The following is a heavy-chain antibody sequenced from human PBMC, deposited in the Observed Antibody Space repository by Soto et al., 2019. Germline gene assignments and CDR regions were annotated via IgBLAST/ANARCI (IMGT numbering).Heavy chain of an antibody. CDR2: INSDGSSP. V-gene: IGHV3-74*01. J-gene: IGHJ4*02. D-gene: IGHD3-10*01. CDR3: ASYYGSGSYWPTY. Sequence: EVQLVESGGGLVQPGGSLRLSCAASGFTFSSYWMHWVRQAPGKGLVWVSRINSDGSSPRYADSVKGRFTISRDNAKNKLYLQMNSLRAEDTAVYYCASYYGSGSYWPTYWGQGTLVTVSS. CDR1: GFTFSSYW.